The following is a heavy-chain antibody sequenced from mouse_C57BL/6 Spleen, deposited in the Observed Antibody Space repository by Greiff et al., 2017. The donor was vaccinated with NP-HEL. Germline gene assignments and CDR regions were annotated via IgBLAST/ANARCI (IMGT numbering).Heavy chain of an antibody. CDR1: GYSFTSYY. CDR3: ARDYGSSPWFAY. CDR2: IYPGSGNT. V-gene: IGHV1-66*01. D-gene: IGHD1-1*01. J-gene: IGHJ3*01. Sequence: VQLQQSGPELVKPGASVKISCKASGYSFTSYYIHWVKQRPGQGLEWIGWIYPGSGNTKYNEKFKGKATLTADTSSSTAYMQLSSLTSEDSAVYYCARDYGSSPWFAYWGQGTLVTVSA.